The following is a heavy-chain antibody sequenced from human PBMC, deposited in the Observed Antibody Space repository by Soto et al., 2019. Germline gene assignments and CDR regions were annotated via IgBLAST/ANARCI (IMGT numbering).Heavy chain of an antibody. D-gene: IGHD2-15*01. J-gene: IGHJ6*02. V-gene: IGHV4-39*01. Sequence: SETLSLTCAVSDGSISSNSYSLGCILQPPGKVLEWISTLYSDRDTYYNPSLKSRVTISADTSQNQFSLDLTSVTATDTAVYFCARHPGYCSGGRCNGQYTLDVWGQGTTVTVSS. CDR2: LYSDRDT. CDR3: ARHPGYCSGGRCNGQYTLDV. CDR1: DGSISSNSYS.